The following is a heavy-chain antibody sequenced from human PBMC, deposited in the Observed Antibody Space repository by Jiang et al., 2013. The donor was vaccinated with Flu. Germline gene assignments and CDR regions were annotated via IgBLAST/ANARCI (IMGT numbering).Heavy chain of an antibody. CDR1: GGSFSTHA. CDR3: ARELDYGDLTYYGMDV. J-gene: IGHJ6*02. V-gene: IGHV1-69*04. D-gene: IGHD4-17*01. Sequence: SGAEVKKPGSSVKVSCKTSGGSFSTHAFSWVRQAPGQGLEWMGRIMPILGVTNYAQKFQGKVTINADTSTNIAYMKLSGPRSEDTAVYYCARELDYGDLTYYGMDVWGQGTTVTVS. CDR2: IMPILGVT.